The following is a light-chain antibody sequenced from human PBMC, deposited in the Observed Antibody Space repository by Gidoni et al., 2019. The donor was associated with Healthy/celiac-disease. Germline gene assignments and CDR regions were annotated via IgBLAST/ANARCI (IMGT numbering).Light chain of an antibody. V-gene: IGKV3-20*01. Sequence: EIVLTQSPGTLSLSPGERATLSCRASQSVSSSYLAWYQQKPGQAPSLLIYGASSRATGIPDRFSGSGSGTDFTLTISRLEPEDFAVYYCQQYGSSPLTFXGXTKVXIK. CDR2: GAS. J-gene: IGKJ4*01. CDR1: QSVSSSY. CDR3: QQYGSSPLT.